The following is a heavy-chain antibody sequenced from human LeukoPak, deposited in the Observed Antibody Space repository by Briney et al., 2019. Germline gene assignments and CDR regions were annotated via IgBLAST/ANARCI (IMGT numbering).Heavy chain of an antibody. V-gene: IGHV1-18*01. CDR1: GYTFTSYG. J-gene: IGHJ3*02. CDR2: ITAHNGNT. Sequence: ASVKVSCKASGYTFTSYGISWVRQAPGQGLEWMGWITAHNGNTNYAQKLQGRVTMTTDTSTSTAYMELRSLRSDDTAVYYCARARWEPLAVDAFDIWGQGTMVTVSS. CDR3: ARARWEPLAVDAFDI. D-gene: IGHD1-26*01.